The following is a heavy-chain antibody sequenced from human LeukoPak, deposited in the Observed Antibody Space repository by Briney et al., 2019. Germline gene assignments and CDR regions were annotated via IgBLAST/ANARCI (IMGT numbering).Heavy chain of an antibody. Sequence: ASVKVSCKATGYTFTSYDFNWVRQATGQRPEWMGWMSPNSGDTGYAQKFQDRVTMTRNTSISTAYMELSSLRSDDTAVYYCARGPPNWGYDYWGPGTLVTVSS. V-gene: IGHV1-8*01. D-gene: IGHD7-27*01. CDR3: ARGPPNWGYDY. CDR1: GYTFTSYD. J-gene: IGHJ4*02. CDR2: MSPNSGDT.